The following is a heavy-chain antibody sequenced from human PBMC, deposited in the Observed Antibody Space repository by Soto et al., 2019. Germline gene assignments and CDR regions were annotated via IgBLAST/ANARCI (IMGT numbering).Heavy chain of an antibody. V-gene: IGHV3-33*05. Sequence: QVQLVESGGGVVQSGGSLTLSCTVSGFFLSDYDMHWVRQAPGKGLEWVAATSYDGSSEYYSDSVKDRFTTSRDNSKNTVYLHLNRLRAGDKGLYYCARGGGLNQLLSGSDHWGQGTLVTVSS. CDR2: TSYDGSSE. D-gene: IGHD1-26*01. CDR1: GFFLSDYD. CDR3: ARGGGLNQLLSGSDH. J-gene: IGHJ4*02.